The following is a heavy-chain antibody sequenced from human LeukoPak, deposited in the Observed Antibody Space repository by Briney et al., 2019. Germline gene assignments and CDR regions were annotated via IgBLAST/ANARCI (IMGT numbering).Heavy chain of an antibody. J-gene: IGHJ3*02. V-gene: IGHV3-21*01. CDR2: ISSSSSYI. D-gene: IGHD3-16*02. Sequence: GGSLRLSCAASGFTFSSYSMNWVRQAPGKGLEWVSSISSSSSYIYYADSVKGRFTISRDNAKNSLYLQMNSLRAEDTAVYYCARWGPLGGGVISADAFDIWGQGTMVTVSS. CDR3: ARWGPLGGGVISADAFDI. CDR1: GFTFSSYS.